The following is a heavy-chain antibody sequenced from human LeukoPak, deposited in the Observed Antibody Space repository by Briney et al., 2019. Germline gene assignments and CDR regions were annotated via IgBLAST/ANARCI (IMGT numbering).Heavy chain of an antibody. D-gene: IGHD5-18*01. V-gene: IGHV3-23*01. CDR2: ISGSGGST. Sequence: GGSLRLSCAASGFTFSIYAMSWVRQAPGKGLEWVSTISGSGGSTHYAASVTGRFTISRDNSKNTLNLQMNSLRAEDTAVYYCVRGYSYGWFDLWGKGTLVTVSS. CDR1: GFTFSIYA. CDR3: VRGYSYGWFDL. J-gene: IGHJ5*02.